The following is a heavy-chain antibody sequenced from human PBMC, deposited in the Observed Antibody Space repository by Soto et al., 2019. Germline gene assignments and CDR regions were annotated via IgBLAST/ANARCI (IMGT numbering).Heavy chain of an antibody. CDR3: AQTGGYSPLAF. D-gene: IGHD6-13*01. J-gene: IGHJ4*02. V-gene: IGHV3-74*01. Sequence: PGWSLKLACAASGVTFSISWMHWVRQAPGKGLVWVSRINSDGSSTNYADSAKGRFTISRDNAKNTLYLQMNSLRAEDTAVYYCAQTGGYSPLAFRGQGTLVTVSS. CDR2: INSDGSST. CDR1: GVTFSISW.